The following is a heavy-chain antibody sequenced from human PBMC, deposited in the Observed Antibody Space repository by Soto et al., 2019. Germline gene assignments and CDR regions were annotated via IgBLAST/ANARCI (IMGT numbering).Heavy chain of an antibody. J-gene: IGHJ5*02. CDR2: IYHSGSI. CDR1: GYSISSGYY. Sequence: PSXTXSLTXXVSGYSISSGYYWGWIRQPPGKGLEWIGSIYHSGSIYYNPSLKSRVSISVDTSKNHFSLKLSSVTAADTAVYYCARGKGHTGLNCFDPWGQGTLVTVSS. CDR3: ARGKGHTGLNCFDP. V-gene: IGHV4-38-2*01. D-gene: IGHD2-21*02.